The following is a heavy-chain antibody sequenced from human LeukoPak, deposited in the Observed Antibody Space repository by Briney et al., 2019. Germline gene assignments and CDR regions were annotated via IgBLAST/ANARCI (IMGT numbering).Heavy chain of an antibody. CDR2: IKTKTDGGTT. CDR3: STDPLERYYDFRSGYGGAHY. J-gene: IGHJ4*02. CDR1: GFTFSNAW. V-gene: IGHV3-15*01. Sequence: GGSLRLSCAASGFTFSNAWMTWVRQAPGKGLEWVGHIKTKTDGGTTDYAAPVKGRFTISRDDSKNTLYLQMNNLKTEDTAVYYCSTDPLERYYDFRSGYGGAHYWGQGTLVTVSS. D-gene: IGHD3-3*01.